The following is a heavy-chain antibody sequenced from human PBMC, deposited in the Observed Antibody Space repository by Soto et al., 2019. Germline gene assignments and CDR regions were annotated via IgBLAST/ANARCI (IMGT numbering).Heavy chain of an antibody. CDR3: AQVDDVAALFAY. CDR1: GFSLSTTGEG. J-gene: IGHJ4*02. D-gene: IGHD6-6*01. V-gene: IGHV2-5*01. CDR2: IYWNDDK. Sequence: QITLKESGPTLVKPTQTLTLTCTFSGFSLSTTGEGVGWIRQPPGKALEWLAVIYWNDDKSYSPSLKSRLTISNYTSKKQVVLTIMNMAPLDTGTYYCAQVDDVAALFAYLGQGTLVTVSS.